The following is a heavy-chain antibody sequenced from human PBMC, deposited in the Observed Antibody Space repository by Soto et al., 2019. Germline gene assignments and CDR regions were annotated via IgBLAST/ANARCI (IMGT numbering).Heavy chain of an antibody. V-gene: IGHV3-23*01. D-gene: IGHD3-10*01. CDR1: GFTFSNYA. CDR3: AKSWAYGPGDYYNAFDI. J-gene: IGHJ3*02. CDR2: VTGSDGAT. Sequence: EVQLLESGGGLVQPGGSLRLSCAASGFTFSNYAVTWVRQAPGKGLQWVSTVTGSDGATYYADSVRGRFAISRDNSKNTLYLQMNGLRAEDTAVYYCAKSWAYGPGDYYNAFDIWGQGTVVTVSA.